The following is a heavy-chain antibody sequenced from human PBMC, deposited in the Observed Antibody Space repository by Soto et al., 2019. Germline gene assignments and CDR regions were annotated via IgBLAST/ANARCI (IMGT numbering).Heavy chain of an antibody. D-gene: IGHD3-22*01. CDR3: ARDYYDSSGPDY. CDR2: ISYDGSNK. V-gene: IGHV3-30-3*01. Sequence: PGGSLRLSCAASGFTFCSYAMHWVRQAPGKGLEWVAVISYDGSNKYYADSVKGRFTISRDNSKNTLYLQMNSLRAEDTAVYYCARDYYDSSGPDYWGQGTLVTVSS. CDR1: GFTFCSYA. J-gene: IGHJ4*02.